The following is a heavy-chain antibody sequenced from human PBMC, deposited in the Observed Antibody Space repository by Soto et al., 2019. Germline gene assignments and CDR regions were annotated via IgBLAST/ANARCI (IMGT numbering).Heavy chain of an antibody. CDR2: ISYDGSNK. J-gene: IGHJ4*02. CDR1: GFTFSSYG. CDR3: AKDLRFLEWSDLDY. D-gene: IGHD3-3*01. Sequence: GGSLRLSCAASGFTFSSYGMHWVRQAPGKGLEWVAVISYDGSNKYYADSVKGRFTISRDNSKNTLYLQMNSLRAEDTAVYYCAKDLRFLEWSDLDYWGQGTLVTVSS. V-gene: IGHV3-30*18.